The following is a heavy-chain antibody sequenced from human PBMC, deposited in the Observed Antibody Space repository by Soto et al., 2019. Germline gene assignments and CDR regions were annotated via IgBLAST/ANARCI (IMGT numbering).Heavy chain of an antibody. Sequence: QVQLVQSGAEVKKPGSSVKVSCKASGGTFSSYAISWVRQAPGQGLEWMGGIIPIFGTANYAQKFQGRVTLTADESTSTPDVEVGGLRSDDTAVYYGARDMGVQGVAGTNWFDPWCQGTLVTVSS. V-gene: IGHV1-69*01. D-gene: IGHD6-19*01. J-gene: IGHJ5*02. CDR3: ARDMGVQGVAGTNWFDP. CDR1: GGTFSSYA. CDR2: IIPIFGTA.